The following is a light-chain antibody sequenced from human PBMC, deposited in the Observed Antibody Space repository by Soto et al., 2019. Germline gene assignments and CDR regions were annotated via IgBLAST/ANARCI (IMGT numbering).Light chain of an antibody. V-gene: IGKV3-11*01. CDR3: QQRSNWPRGT. CDR2: AAS. J-gene: IGKJ2*01. Sequence: VLTQSPATLSLSPGERATLSCRASQSVGSYLAWYQHKPGQAPRLLLYAASNRAPGIPATFSGRGSGTDFTLTISSLEPEDFAVYYCQQRSNWPRGTFGQGTKVDSK. CDR1: QSVGSY.